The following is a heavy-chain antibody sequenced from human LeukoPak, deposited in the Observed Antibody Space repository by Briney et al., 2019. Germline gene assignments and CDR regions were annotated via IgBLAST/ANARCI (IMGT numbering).Heavy chain of an antibody. CDR2: INHSGST. V-gene: IGHV4-34*01. CDR3: ARGRGYCSSTSCYRFDP. D-gene: IGHD2-2*01. CDR1: GGSFSGYY. J-gene: IGHJ5*02. Sequence: SETLSLTCAVYGGSFSGYYWSWIRQPPGEGLEWIGEINHSGSTNYNPSLKSRVTISVDTSKNQFSLKLSSVTAADTAVYYCARGRGYCSSTSCYRFDPWGQGTLVTVSS.